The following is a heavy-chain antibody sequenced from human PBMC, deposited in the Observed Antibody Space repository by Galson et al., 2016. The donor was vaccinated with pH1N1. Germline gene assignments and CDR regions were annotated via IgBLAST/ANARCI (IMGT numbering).Heavy chain of an antibody. V-gene: IGHV3-30-3*01. CDR2: ISYDGSNK. CDR3: ARDHVDYPSYYYLSGLDV. CDR1: GFTFRSYA. J-gene: IGHJ6*02. Sequence: SLRLSCAASGFTFRSYAMHWVRQAPGKGLEWVAVISYDGSNKDYAESVKGRFTIARDNSRNMMYVQMNSLRVDDTAVYYCARDHVDYPSYYYLSGLDVWGQGTTCAVSS. D-gene: IGHD4-17*01.